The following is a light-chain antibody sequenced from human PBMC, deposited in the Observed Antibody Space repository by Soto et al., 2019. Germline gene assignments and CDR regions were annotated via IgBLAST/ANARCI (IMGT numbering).Light chain of an antibody. J-gene: IGLJ2*01. CDR1: SSDVGRSNH. V-gene: IGLV2-14*01. CDR2: EVS. CDR3: SAHTYGALV. Sequence: QSVLTQPASVSGSPGQSITISCTGTSSDVGRSNHVFWYQQHPGKAPKLIIYEVSSRPSGVSNRFSGSKSGNTASLTISGLQAEDEADYYCSAHTYGALVFGGGTK.